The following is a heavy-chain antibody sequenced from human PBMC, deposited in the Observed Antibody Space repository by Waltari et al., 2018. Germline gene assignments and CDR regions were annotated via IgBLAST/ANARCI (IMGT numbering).Heavy chain of an antibody. D-gene: IGHD3-16*01. CDR2: IYNGGSGT. Sequence: EVQLVESGGDLVQPGGSLRLSCAASGFPFSTYAMSWVRQSPGKGLEWVLSIYNGGSGTYYADSVKGRFTISRDNSRNTLYLQMNSLSVEDTAVYYCTNGGYWGQGTLVTVSS. CDR1: GFPFSTYA. J-gene: IGHJ4*02. CDR3: TNGGY. V-gene: IGHV3-23*03.